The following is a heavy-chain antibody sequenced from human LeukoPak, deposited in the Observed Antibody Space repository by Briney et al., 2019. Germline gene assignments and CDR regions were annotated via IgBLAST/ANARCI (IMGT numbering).Heavy chain of an antibody. J-gene: IGHJ6*03. CDR3: ARSVSRYYYYMDV. V-gene: IGHV4-39*07. CDR2: IYYSGST. Sequence: SETLSLTCTVSGGSISSSSYYWGWIRQPPGKGLEWIGSIYYSGSTYYNPSLKSRVTISVDTSKNQFSLKLSSVTAADTAVYYCARSVSRYYYYMDVWGIGTTVTVSS. CDR1: GGSISSSSYY.